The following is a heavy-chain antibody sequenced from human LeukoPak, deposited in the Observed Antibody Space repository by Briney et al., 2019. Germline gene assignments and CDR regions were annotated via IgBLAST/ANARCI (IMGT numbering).Heavy chain of an antibody. V-gene: IGHV3-23*01. CDR1: GFTFSSYA. CDR2: ISGSGGST. Sequence: GGSLRLSCAASGFTFSSYAMSWVRQAPGKGLEWVSAISGSGGSTYYADSVKGRFTISRDNSKNTLYLQLNSLRAEDTAVYYCARRYCSTCPTGHAFDLWGQGTMVTVSS. D-gene: IGHD2-2*01. CDR3: ARRYCSTCPTGHAFDL. J-gene: IGHJ3*01.